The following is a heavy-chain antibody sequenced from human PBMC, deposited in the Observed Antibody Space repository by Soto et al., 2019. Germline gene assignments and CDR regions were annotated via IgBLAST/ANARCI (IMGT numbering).Heavy chain of an antibody. V-gene: IGHV3-23*01. Sequence: GGSLRLSCAASGVTFSSYAMSWVRQAPGKGLEWVSAISGSGGSTYYADSVKGRFTISRDNSKNTLYLQMNSLRAEDTAVYYCAKDYDYVWGTLGYWGQGTLVTVSS. J-gene: IGHJ4*02. CDR1: GVTFSSYA. CDR3: AKDYDYVWGTLGY. D-gene: IGHD3-16*01. CDR2: ISGSGGST.